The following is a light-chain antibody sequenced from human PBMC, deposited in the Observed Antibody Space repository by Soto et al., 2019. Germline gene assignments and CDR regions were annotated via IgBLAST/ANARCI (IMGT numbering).Light chain of an antibody. CDR2: DAS. CDR3: QQSNT. Sequence: DIQMTQSPSTLSASVGDRVTITCRASQSINTWVAWYQQKTGKAPKLLIYDASSLQSGVPLRFSGSGSGTEFTRSISSLQPDDFATAFCQQSNTFGQGTKLEIK. J-gene: IGKJ2*01. CDR1: QSINTW. V-gene: IGKV1-5*01.